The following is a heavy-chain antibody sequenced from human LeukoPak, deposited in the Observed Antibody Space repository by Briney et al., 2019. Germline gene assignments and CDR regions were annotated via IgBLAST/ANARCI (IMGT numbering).Heavy chain of an antibody. V-gene: IGHV4-34*01. CDR2: INHSGST. CDR1: GGSFSGYY. J-gene: IGHJ4*02. Sequence: SETLSLTCAVYGGSFSGYYWSWIRQPPGKGLEWIGEINHSGSTNYNPSLKSRVTISVDTSKNQFSLKLSSVTAADTAVYYCARRVIAARHFDYWGQGTLVTVFS. CDR3: ARRVIAARHFDY. D-gene: IGHD6-6*01.